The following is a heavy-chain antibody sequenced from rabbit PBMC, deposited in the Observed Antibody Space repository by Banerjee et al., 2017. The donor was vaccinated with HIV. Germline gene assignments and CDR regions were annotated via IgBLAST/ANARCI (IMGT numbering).Heavy chain of an antibody. CDR1: GFSFSDRDV. J-gene: IGHJ3*01. Sequence: QEQLVESGGGLVKPGASLTLTCKASGFSFSDRDVMCWVRQAPGKGLEWIACINAATGKPVYATWAKGRFTISRTSSTTVTLQMTSLTAADTATYFCARDLAGAIGWNFSLWGQGTLVTVS. CDR3: ARDLAGAIGWNFSL. CDR2: INAATGKP. V-gene: IGHV1S45*01. D-gene: IGHD4-1*01.